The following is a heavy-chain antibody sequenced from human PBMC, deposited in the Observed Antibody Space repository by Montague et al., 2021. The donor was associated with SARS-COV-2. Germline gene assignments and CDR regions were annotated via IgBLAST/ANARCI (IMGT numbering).Heavy chain of an antibody. CDR2: IDWDDDK. CDR1: GFSLSTSGMC. Sequence: PALVKLTQTLTLTCTFSGFSLSTSGMCVSWIRQPPGKALEWLARIDWDDDKYYSTSLETRLTISKDTSKNQVVLTMTNMDPVDTATYYCARILVAAAGSPFDPWGQGTTVTVSS. V-gene: IGHV2-70*11. CDR3: ARILVAAAGSPFDP. D-gene: IGHD6-13*01. J-gene: IGHJ6*02.